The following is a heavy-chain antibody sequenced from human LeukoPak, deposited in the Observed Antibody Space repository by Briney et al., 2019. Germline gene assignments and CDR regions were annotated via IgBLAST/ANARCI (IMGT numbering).Heavy chain of an antibody. CDR2: IKEDGSEK. V-gene: IGHV3-7*03. J-gene: IGHJ3*02. Sequence: PGGSLRLSCAASGFTFSNYWMTWVRQAPGKGLEWVANIKEDGSEKYSVDSVRGRFTFSRDNAKNSLYLQMNSLRVEDTAVYYCARLHSGRYYGDAFDIWGQGTMVTVSS. D-gene: IGHD1-26*01. CDR1: GFTFSNYW. CDR3: ARLHSGRYYGDAFDI.